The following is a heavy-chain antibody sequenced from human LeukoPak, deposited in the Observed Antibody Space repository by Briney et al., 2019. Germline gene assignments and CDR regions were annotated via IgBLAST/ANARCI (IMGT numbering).Heavy chain of an antibody. CDR1: GGSFSGYY. CDR2: INHSGST. D-gene: IGHD3-10*01. V-gene: IGHV4-34*01. J-gene: IGHJ4*02. Sequence: TSETLSLTCAVYGGSFSGYYWSWIRQPPGKGLEWIWEINHSGSTNYNPSLKSRVTISVDTSKNQFSLKLSSVTAADTAVYYFAGGASGFGSPIGYWGQGTLVTVSS. CDR3: AGGASGFGSPIGY.